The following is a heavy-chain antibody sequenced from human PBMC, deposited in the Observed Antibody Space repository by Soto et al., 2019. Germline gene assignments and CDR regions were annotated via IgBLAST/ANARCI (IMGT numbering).Heavy chain of an antibody. CDR2: IYYSGST. CDR1: GGSISSGGYY. Sequence: SETLSLTCTVSGGSISSGGYYWSWIRQHPGKGLEWIGYIYYSGSTYYNPSLKSRVTISVDTSKNQFSLKLSSVTAADTAVYYCARSGMITFGGVIVRGKAFDIWGQGTMVTVSS. J-gene: IGHJ3*02. V-gene: IGHV4-31*03. CDR3: ARSGMITFGGVIVRGKAFDI. D-gene: IGHD3-16*02.